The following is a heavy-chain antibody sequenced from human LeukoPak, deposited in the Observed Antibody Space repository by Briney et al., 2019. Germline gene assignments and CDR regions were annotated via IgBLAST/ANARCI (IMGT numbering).Heavy chain of an antibody. D-gene: IGHD6-13*01. J-gene: IGHJ6*03. V-gene: IGHV1-46*01. CDR2: INPSGGST. CDR1: GYTFTNYF. CDR3: ASSEAGMNYYYYYMDV. Sequence: ASVKVSCKASGYTFTNYFIHWVRQAPGQGLEWTGIINPSGGSTSYAQKFQGRVTMTRDMSTSTVYMELSSLRSEDTAVYYCASSEAGMNYYYYYMDVWGKGTTVTVSS.